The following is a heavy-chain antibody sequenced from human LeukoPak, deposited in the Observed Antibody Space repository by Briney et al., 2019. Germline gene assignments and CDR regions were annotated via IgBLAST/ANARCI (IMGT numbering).Heavy chain of an antibody. Sequence: GASVKVSCKASGYTFTSYAMHWVRQAPGQRLEWMGWSNAGNGNTKYSQEFQGRVTITRDTSASTAYMELSSLRSEDTAVYYCAKDGGRGREAYYYYYYMDVWGKGTTVTVSS. V-gene: IGHV1-3*02. CDR2: SNAGNGNT. CDR1: GYTFTSYA. D-gene: IGHD3-16*01. J-gene: IGHJ6*03. CDR3: AKDGGRGREAYYYYYYMDV.